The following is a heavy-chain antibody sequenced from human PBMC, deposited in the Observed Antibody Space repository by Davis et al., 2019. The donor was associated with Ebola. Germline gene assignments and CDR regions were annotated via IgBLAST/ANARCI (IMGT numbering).Heavy chain of an antibody. V-gene: IGHV4-34*01. D-gene: IGHD6-13*01. CDR1: GGSFSGYY. CDR3: ARLCIAAVGVDYYYYGMDV. Sequence: GSLRLSCAVYGGSFSGYYWSWIRQPPGKGLEWIGEINHSGSTNYNPSLKSRVTISVDTSKNQFSLKLSSVTAADTAVYYCARLCIAAVGVDYYYYGMDVWARERWSPSP. CDR2: INHSGST. J-gene: IGHJ6*02.